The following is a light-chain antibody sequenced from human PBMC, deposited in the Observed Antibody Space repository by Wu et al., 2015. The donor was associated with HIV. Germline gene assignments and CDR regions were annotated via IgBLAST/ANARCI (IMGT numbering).Light chain of an antibody. CDR3: QHYNKIPPLT. CDR2: DAS. CDR1: QGVSTY. V-gene: IGKV3D-15*01. Sequence: EIVLTQSPATLSLSPGERATLSCRASQGVSTYLAWYQHKPGQAPSLLIYDASNRATGIPARFSGSGSGTEFTLTISSMQSEDSAIYYCQHYNKIPPLTFGGGTKVEIK. J-gene: IGKJ4*01.